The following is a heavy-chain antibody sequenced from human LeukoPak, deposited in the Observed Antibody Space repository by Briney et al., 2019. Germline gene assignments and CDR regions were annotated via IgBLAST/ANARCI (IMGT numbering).Heavy chain of an antibody. Sequence: PGGSLRLSCAASGFTFSSYAMHWVRQAPGKGLEWVAVISYDGSNKYYADSVKGRFTISRDNSKNTLYLQMNSLRAEDTAVYYCARASTYYDFWSGYSYYYYMDVWGKGTTVTVSS. V-gene: IGHV3-30-3*01. CDR1: GFTFSSYA. CDR2: ISYDGSNK. J-gene: IGHJ6*03. D-gene: IGHD3-3*01. CDR3: ARASTYYDFWSGYSYYYYMDV.